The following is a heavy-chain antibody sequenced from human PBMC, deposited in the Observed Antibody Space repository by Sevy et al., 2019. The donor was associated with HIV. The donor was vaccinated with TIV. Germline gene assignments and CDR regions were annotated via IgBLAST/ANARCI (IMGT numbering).Heavy chain of an antibody. J-gene: IGHJ4*02. Sequence: ETLSLTCTVSGASISSSGYYWGWIRQPPGKGLEWIASINYRGITFDNPSLKSRITISVAMSKNQFSLDLNSVTAADTAIYYCAGPILTYNNGWSYYDYWGQGTVVTVSS. CDR3: AGPILTYNNGWSYYDY. CDR2: INYRGIT. V-gene: IGHV4-39*01. CDR1: GASISSSGYY. D-gene: IGHD6-19*01.